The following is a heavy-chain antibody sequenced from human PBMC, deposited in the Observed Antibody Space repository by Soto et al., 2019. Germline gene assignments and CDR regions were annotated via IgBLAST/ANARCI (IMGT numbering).Heavy chain of an antibody. D-gene: IGHD1-1*01. Sequence: TGWCLRLSGAASRRAFIGYSRNWVRQTPGKGLEWVSSISSSSSYIYYADSVKGRFTISRDNAKNSLYLQMNSLRAEDTAVYYCARDPQPYPWNDAFDIWGQGTMVTV. V-gene: IGHV3-21*01. CDR3: ARDPQPYPWNDAFDI. CDR1: RRAFIGYS. CDR2: ISSSSSYI. J-gene: IGHJ3*02.